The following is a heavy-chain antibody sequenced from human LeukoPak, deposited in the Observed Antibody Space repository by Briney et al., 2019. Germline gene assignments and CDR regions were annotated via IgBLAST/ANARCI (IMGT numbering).Heavy chain of an antibody. V-gene: IGHV3-23*01. CDR2: FRAGADVI. CDR1: GFSFRDYP. J-gene: IGHJ3*02. Sequence: GGSLRLSCEAAGFSFRDYPMGGARGASGKRLEGVSGFRAGADVIFYADPVKGRFTISRDNSKNTLYLQMNSLRAEDSAEYYCAKSLLTTATGTGRAFDIWGQGTMVTVSA. CDR3: AKSLLTTATGTGRAFDI. D-gene: IGHD1-1*01.